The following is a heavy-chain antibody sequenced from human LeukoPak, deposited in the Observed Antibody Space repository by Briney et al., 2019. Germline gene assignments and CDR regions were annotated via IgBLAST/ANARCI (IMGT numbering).Heavy chain of an antibody. CDR2: FDPEDGET. CDR3: ATAYTGYSSSWIDY. J-gene: IGHJ4*02. V-gene: IGHV1-24*01. D-gene: IGHD6-13*01. Sequence: ASVKVSCKVSGYTLTELSMHWVRQAPGKGLEWRGGFDPEDGETIYAQKFQGRVTMTEDTSTDTAYMELSSLRSEDTAVHYCATAYTGYSSSWIDYWGQGTLVTVSS. CDR1: GYTLTELS.